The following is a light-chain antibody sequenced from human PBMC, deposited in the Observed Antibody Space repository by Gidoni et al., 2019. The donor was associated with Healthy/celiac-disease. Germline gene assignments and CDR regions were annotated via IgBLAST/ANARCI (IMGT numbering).Light chain of an antibody. J-gene: IGKJ1*01. CDR2: GAS. V-gene: IGKV3-15*01. Sequence: EIVMTQSPATLSVSPGERATLSFRASQSVSSNLAWYQQKPGQAPRLLIYGASTRATGIPARFRGSGSVSEFPLTIRSLQSEDFAFYYCQQYNNWPPWTFGQGTKVEIK. CDR3: QQYNNWPPWT. CDR1: QSVSSN.